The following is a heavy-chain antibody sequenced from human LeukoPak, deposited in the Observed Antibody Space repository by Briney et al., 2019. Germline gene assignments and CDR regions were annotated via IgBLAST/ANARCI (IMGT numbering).Heavy chain of an antibody. D-gene: IGHD3-22*01. J-gene: IGHJ4*02. CDR2: IYYSGST. CDR3: ARNSSGYQNYFDY. V-gene: IGHV4-30-4*01. CDR1: GGSISSGDYY. Sequence: SETLSLTCTVSGGSISSGDYYWSWIRQPPGKGLEWIGYIYYSGSTYYNPSLKSRVTISVDTSKNQFSLKLSSVTAADTAVYYCARNSSGYQNYFDYWGQGTLVTVSS.